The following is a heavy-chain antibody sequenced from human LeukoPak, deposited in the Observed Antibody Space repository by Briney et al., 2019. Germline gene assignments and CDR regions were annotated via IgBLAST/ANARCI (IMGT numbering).Heavy chain of an antibody. V-gene: IGHV4-34*01. Sequence: SETLSLTCAVYGGSFSGYYWSWIRQPPGKGLEWIGEINHSGSTNYNPSLKSRVTISVDTSKNQFSLKLSSVTAADTAVYYCATSGYDESDYWGQGTLVTVSS. CDR3: ATSGYDESDY. J-gene: IGHJ4*02. D-gene: IGHD5-12*01. CDR2: INHSGST. CDR1: GGSFSGYY.